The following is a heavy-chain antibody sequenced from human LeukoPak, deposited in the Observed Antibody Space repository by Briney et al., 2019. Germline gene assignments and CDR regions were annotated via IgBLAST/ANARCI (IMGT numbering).Heavy chain of an antibody. D-gene: IGHD3-3*01. J-gene: IGHJ4*01. CDR3: ARDSSDFWSGYYNNYFDY. Sequence: PGRSLRLSCAASVFTFSSYGIHRVRQALGKGLEWVAVIRYGGSNKYYADSVKGRFTISRDNSKNTLYLQMNSLRAEDTAVYYCARDSSDFWSGYYNNYFDYWGHGTLVTVSS. CDR1: VFTFSSYG. V-gene: IGHV3-33*01. CDR2: IRYGGSNK.